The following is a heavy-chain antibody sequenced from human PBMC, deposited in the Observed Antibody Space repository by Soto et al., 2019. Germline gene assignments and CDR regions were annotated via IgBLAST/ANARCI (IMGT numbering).Heavy chain of an antibody. CDR1: GFTFSSDW. CDR2: MNSDGSRT. Sequence: EVQLVESGGGLVQPGGSLRLSCAASGFTFSSDWMHWVRQAPGKGLVWVSRMNSDGSRTTYADSVKGRFTISRDNAKNTLDLQLNSLRAEDTAVSYCARGPRGWYGFDYWGQGTLVTVSS. CDR3: ARGPRGWYGFDY. D-gene: IGHD6-19*01. J-gene: IGHJ4*02. V-gene: IGHV3-74*01.